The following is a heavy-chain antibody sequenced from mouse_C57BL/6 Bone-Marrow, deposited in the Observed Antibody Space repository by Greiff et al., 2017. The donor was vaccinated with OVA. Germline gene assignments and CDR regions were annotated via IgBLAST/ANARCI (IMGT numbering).Heavy chain of an antibody. D-gene: IGHD3-2*02. J-gene: IGHJ4*01. CDR3: AKSSGYRGAMDY. Sequence: VKLVESGPGLVAPSQSLSITCTVSGFSLTSYGVDWVRQSPGKGLEWLGVIWGVGSTNYNSALKSRLSISKEKSTSQVFVKMNSLQTDDTAMYDCAKSSGYRGAMDYWGQGTSVTVSS. V-gene: IGHV2-6*01. CDR2: IWGVGST. CDR1: GFSLTSYG.